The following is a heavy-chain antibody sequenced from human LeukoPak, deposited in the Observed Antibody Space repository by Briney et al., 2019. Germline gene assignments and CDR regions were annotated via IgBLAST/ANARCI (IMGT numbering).Heavy chain of an antibody. CDR2: ISYDGSNK. D-gene: IGHD4-23*01. CDR3: ARPTTVVTPGAFDI. Sequence: GGSLRLSCAASGFTFSSYAMHWVRQAPGKGLEWVAVISYDGSNKYYADSVKGRFTISRDNSKNTLYLQMNSLRAEDTAVYYCARPTTVVTPGAFDIWGQGTMVTVSS. J-gene: IGHJ3*02. CDR1: GFTFSSYA. V-gene: IGHV3-30-3*01.